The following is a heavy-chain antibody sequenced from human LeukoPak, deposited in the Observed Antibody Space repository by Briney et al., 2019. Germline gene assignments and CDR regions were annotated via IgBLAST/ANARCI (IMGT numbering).Heavy chain of an antibody. J-gene: IGHJ4*02. CDR3: ARHMAAGVTFDY. CDR1: GFSFSNAW. D-gene: IGHD6-13*01. V-gene: IGHV3-11*06. CDR2: ISSSSSYT. Sequence: GGSLRLSCAVSGFSFSNAWMSWVRQAPGKGLEWISYISSSSSYTNYADSVKGRFTISRDYAKNSLYLHMSSLRAEDTAIYYCARHMAAGVTFDYWGQGTLVTVSS.